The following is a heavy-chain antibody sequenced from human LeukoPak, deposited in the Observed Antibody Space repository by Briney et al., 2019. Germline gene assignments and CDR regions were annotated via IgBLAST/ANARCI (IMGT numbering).Heavy chain of an antibody. J-gene: IGHJ4*02. CDR2: ISGSGGGT. CDR1: GFTFSSYA. CDR3: AKDQRYSSSSGGDY. V-gene: IGHV3-23*01. D-gene: IGHD6-6*01. Sequence: GGSLRLSCAASGFTFSSYAMSWVRQAPGKGLEWVSAISGSGGGTYYADSVKGRFAISRDNSKNTLYLQMNSLRAEDTAVYYCAKDQRYSSSSGGDYWGQGTLVTVSS.